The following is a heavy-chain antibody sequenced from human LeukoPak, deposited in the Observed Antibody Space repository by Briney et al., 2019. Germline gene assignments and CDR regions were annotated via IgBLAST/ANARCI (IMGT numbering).Heavy chain of an antibody. J-gene: IGHJ5*02. CDR2: ISAYNGNT. CDR1: GYTFTSYG. D-gene: IGHD2-21*02. V-gene: IGHV1-18*01. Sequence: GASVKVSCKASGYTFTSYGISWVRQAPGQGLEWMGWISAYNGNTNYAQKLQGRVTMTTDTSTSTAYMELRSLRSDDTAVYYCARDWGYCGGDCYSKDWFDPWGQGTLVTVSS. CDR3: ARDWGYCGGDCYSKDWFDP.